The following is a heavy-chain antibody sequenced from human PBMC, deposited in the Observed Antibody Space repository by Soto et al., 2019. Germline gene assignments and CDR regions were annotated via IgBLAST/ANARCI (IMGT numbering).Heavy chain of an antibody. CDR3: ARGGAAAGNNWFDP. CDR2: IYYSGST. V-gene: IGHV4-61*08. D-gene: IGHD6-13*01. CDR1: GGPINSPDYY. Sequence: SETLSLTCNVSGGPINSPDYYWTWIRQSPGKGLEWIGYIYYSGSTKYNPSLKSRITISVDTSKNQFSLKLSSVTAADTAVYYCARGGAAAGNNWFDPWGQGTLVTVSS. J-gene: IGHJ5*02.